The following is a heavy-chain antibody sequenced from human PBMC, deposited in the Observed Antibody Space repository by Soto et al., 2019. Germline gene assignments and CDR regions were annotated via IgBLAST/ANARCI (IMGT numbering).Heavy chain of an antibody. V-gene: IGHV1-18*04. CDR2: ISGYNGNT. CDR1: GYTFSSHG. CDR3: ARGLGNWYFDL. J-gene: IGHJ2*01. D-gene: IGHD3-16*01. Sequence: QVQLVQSGAEVKKPGASVKVSCKASGYTFSSHGISWVRQAPGQGLEWMGWISGYNGNTNYAQKLQGRVSVTTDTSTTTAYMELRSLTSDDTAVYYCARGLGNWYFDLWGRGTLVTVSS.